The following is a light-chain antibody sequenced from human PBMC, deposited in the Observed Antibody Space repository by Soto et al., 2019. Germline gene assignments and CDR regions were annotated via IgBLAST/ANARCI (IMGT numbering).Light chain of an antibody. V-gene: IGLV1-44*01. CDR2: ADT. CDR1: SSNIGRKS. CDR3: ATWDVSLNGFV. Sequence: QSVLTQPPSASGAPGQSVAISCSGSSSNIGRKSVNWYQHLPGTAPKLLMYADTHRPAGVPDRFSGSKSGTSASLAISGLQSDYEADYYCATWDVSLNGFVFGGGTKLTVL. J-gene: IGLJ2*01.